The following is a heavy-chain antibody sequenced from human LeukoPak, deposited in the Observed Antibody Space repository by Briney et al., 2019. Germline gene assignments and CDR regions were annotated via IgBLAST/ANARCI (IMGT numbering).Heavy chain of an antibody. CDR3: AKDQRMVERLGWFDP. V-gene: IGHV3-23*01. J-gene: IGHJ5*02. Sequence: PGGSLRLSCAASGFTFSSYAMSWVRQAPGKGLEWVSAISGSGGSTYYADSVKGRFTISRDNSKNTLYLQMNSLRAEDTAVYYCAKDQRMVERLGWFDPWGQGTLVTVSS. CDR1: GFTFSSYA. CDR2: ISGSGGST. D-gene: IGHD1-1*01.